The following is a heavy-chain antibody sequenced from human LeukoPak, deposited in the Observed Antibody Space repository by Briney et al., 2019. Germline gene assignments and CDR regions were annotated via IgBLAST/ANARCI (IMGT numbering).Heavy chain of an antibody. Sequence: SETLSLTCAVYGGSFSGYYWSWIRQPPGKGLEWSGEINHSGSTNYNPSLKSRVTISVDTSKNQFSLKLSSVTAADTAVYYCARGQYDSSGSFDIWGQGTMVTVSS. CDR3: ARGQYDSSGSFDI. CDR1: GGSFSGYY. V-gene: IGHV4-34*01. CDR2: INHSGST. J-gene: IGHJ3*02. D-gene: IGHD3-22*01.